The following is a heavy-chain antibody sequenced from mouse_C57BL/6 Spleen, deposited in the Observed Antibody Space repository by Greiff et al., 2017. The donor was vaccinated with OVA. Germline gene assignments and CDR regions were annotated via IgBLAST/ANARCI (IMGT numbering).Heavy chain of an antibody. CDR3: ARLGDLYAMDY. Sequence: QVQLQQSGAELVKPGASVKISCKASGYAFSSYWMNWVKQRPGKGLEWIGQIYPGDGDTNYNGKFKGKATLTADKSSSTAYMQLSSLTSEDSAVYFCARLGDLYAMDYWGQGTSVTVSS. D-gene: IGHD2-13*01. CDR1: GYAFSSYW. J-gene: IGHJ4*01. CDR2: IYPGDGDT. V-gene: IGHV1-80*01.